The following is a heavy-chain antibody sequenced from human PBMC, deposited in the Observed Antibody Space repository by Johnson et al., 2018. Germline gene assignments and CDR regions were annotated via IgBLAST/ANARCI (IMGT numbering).Heavy chain of an antibody. CDR2: IWYDGSIE. CDR1: GITFSSYA. Sequence: QVQLQESGGGVVQPGRSLRLSCAASGITFSSYAMSWVRQAPGKGLEWVAIIWYDGSIENYADSVKGRFTISRDNSKKPLYLQMNSLRAEDTAVYYCARVGGSNYYYYYYMDVWGKGTTVTVSS. CDR3: ARVGGSNYYYYYYMDV. D-gene: IGHD4-11*01. J-gene: IGHJ6*03. V-gene: IGHV3-33*08.